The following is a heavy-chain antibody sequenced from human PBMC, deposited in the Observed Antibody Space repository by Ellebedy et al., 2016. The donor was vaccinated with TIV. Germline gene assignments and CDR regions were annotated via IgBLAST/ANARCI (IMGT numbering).Heavy chain of an antibody. CDR3: ARARMPLPEIYFDY. D-gene: IGHD2-15*01. J-gene: IGHJ4*02. V-gene: IGHV1-69*13. CDR1: GGTFSSYA. CDR2: IIPIFGTA. Sequence: SVKVSXXASGGTFSSYAISWVRQAPGQGLEWMGGIIPIFGTANYAQKFQGRVTITADESTSTAYMELSSLRSEDTAVYYCARARMPLPEIYFDYWGQGTLVTVSS.